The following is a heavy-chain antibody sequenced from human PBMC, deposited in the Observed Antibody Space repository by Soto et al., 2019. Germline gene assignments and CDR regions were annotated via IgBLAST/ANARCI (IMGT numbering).Heavy chain of an antibody. Sequence: ASVKVSCKASGYTFSSYDINWVRQAPGQGLEWMGWMSPNSDYSEYAQNFQARITMTRDTSTSTAYMELSSLASEDTAMYYCARGIDAGVDYWGQGTLVIVSS. CDR1: GYTFSSYD. V-gene: IGHV1-8*01. CDR2: MSPNSDYS. J-gene: IGHJ4*02. CDR3: ARGIDAGVDY. D-gene: IGHD1-26*01.